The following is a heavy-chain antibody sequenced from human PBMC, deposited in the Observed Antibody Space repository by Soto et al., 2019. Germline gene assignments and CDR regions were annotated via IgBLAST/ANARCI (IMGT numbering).Heavy chain of an antibody. CDR1: GFSLSTSGVG. V-gene: IGHV2-5*02. CDR2: IYLEDDK. J-gene: IGHJ4*02. D-gene: IGHD2-15*01. Sequence: QITLKESGPTLVKPTQTLTLTCTFSGFSLSTSGVGVGWIRQPPGKALEWVALIYLEDDKRYSPSLKSRITITKDTSKNQVVLTMPHMDPVDTATYYCAHRPSYCSGGSCYAGFDYWGQGTLVTVSS. CDR3: AHRPSYCSGGSCYAGFDY.